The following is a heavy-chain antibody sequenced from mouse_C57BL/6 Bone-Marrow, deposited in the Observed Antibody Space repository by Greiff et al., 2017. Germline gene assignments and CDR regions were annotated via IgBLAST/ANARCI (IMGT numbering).Heavy chain of an antibody. CDR3: ARPSCYDDYAMDY. CDR1: GFTFSSYG. D-gene: IGHD2-12*01. Sequence: EVQGVESGGELVKPGGSLKLSCAASGFTFSSYGMSWVRQTPDKRLEWVATISSGGSYTYYPDSVKGRFTISRDNAKNTLYLQMSSLKSEDSAMYYCARPSCYDDYAMDYWCQGTSVTVSS. CDR2: ISSGGSYT. V-gene: IGHV5-6*01. J-gene: IGHJ4*01.